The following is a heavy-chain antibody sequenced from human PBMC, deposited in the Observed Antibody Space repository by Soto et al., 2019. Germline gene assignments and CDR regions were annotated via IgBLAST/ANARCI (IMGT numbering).Heavy chain of an antibody. CDR1: GYTLTELS. D-gene: IGHD1-26*01. J-gene: IGHJ4*02. CDR2: FDPEDGET. V-gene: IGHV1-24*01. CDR3: ATYPYQSVVGATPFDY. Sequence: ASVKVSCKVSGYTLTELSMHWVRQAPGKGLEWMGGFDPEDGETIYAQKFQGRVTMTEDTSTDTAYMELSSLRSEDTAVYYCATYPYQSVVGATPFDYWGQGTLVTVSS.